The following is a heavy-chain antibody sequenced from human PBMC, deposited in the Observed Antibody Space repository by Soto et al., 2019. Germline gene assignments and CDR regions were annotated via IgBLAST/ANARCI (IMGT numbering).Heavy chain of an antibody. D-gene: IGHD2-21*01. V-gene: IGHV3-9*01. CDR1: GFTFDDYA. Sequence: EVQLVESGGGLVQPGRSLRLSCAASGFTFDDYAMHWVRQVPGKGLEWVSGISWNSGSIGYADSVKGRFTISRENAKNALYLQMNSLRAEDTALYYCATTGDRQGDYWGQGTLVTVDS. J-gene: IGHJ4*02. CDR2: ISWNSGSI. CDR3: ATTGDRQGDY.